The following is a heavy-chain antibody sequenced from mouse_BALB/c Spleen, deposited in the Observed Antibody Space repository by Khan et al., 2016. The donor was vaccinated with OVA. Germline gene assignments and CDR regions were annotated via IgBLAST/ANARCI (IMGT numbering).Heavy chain of an antibody. J-gene: IGHJ4*01. V-gene: IGHV14-3*02. CDR1: GFNIKDTY. CDR2: IDPANGKT. Sequence: VQLQQSGAELVKPGASVKLSCTGSGFNIKDTYIHWVKQRPEQGLEWLGRIDPANGKTIYDPKFQSRATLTADTSSNTAYLHLRSLTSEDTVVYYCASSLLLYAMDYWGQGTSVTVSS. CDR3: ASSLLLYAMDY. D-gene: IGHD1-2*01.